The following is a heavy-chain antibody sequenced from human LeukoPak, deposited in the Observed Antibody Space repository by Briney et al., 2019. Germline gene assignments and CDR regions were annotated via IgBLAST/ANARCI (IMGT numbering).Heavy chain of an antibody. Sequence: SVKVSCKASGGTFSSYAISWVRQAPGQGLEWMGRIIPILGIANYAQKFQGRVTITADKSTSTAYMELSSLRSEDTAVYHCARHTRGNGEEYYFDYWGQGTLVTVSS. D-gene: IGHD2/OR15-2a*01. CDR1: GGTFSSYA. J-gene: IGHJ4*02. CDR2: IIPILGIA. CDR3: ARHTRGNGEEYYFDY. V-gene: IGHV1-69*04.